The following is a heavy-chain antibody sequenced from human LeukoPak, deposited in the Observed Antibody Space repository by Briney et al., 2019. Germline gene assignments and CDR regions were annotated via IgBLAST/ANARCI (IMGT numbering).Heavy chain of an antibody. Sequence: KPSETLSLTCAVYGGSFSGYYWSWIRQPPGKGLEWIGEINHSGSTNYNPSLKSRVTISVDTSKNQFSLKLSSLTGADTAVYYCATAITMVRGVPYYFDYWGQGTLVTVSS. J-gene: IGHJ4*02. D-gene: IGHD3-10*01. CDR3: ATAITMVRGVPYYFDY. V-gene: IGHV4-34*01. CDR1: GGSFSGYY. CDR2: INHSGST.